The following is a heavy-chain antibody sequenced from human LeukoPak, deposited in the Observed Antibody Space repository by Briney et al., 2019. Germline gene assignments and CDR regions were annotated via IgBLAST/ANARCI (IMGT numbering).Heavy chain of an antibody. Sequence: SETLSLTCTVSGGSISSYYWSWIRQPPGKGLEWIGYIYYSGSTNYNPSLKSRVTISVDRSKNQFSLKLSSVTAADTAVYYCARVMRATVTKDYYYYYMDVWGKGTTVTVSS. D-gene: IGHD4-11*01. CDR3: ARVMRATVTKDYYYYYMDV. V-gene: IGHV4-59*12. CDR2: IYYSGST. CDR1: GGSISSYY. J-gene: IGHJ6*03.